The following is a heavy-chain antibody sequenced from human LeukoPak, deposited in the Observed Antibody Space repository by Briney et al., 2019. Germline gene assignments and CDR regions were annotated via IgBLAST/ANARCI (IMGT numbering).Heavy chain of an antibody. CDR3: ARDSASSWYEWAFDI. CDR2: IYYSGST. V-gene: IGHV4-39*02. Sequence: SETLSLTCTVSGGSISSNNYYLGWIRQPLGKGLEWIGTIYYSGSTYYNPSLKSRVTISVDTSKNQFSLKLSSVTAADTAVYYCARDSASSWYEWAFDIWGQGTMVTVSS. D-gene: IGHD6-13*01. J-gene: IGHJ3*02. CDR1: GGSISSNNYY.